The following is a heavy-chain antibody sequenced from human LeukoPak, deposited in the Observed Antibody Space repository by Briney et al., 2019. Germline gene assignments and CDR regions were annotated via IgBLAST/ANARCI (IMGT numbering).Heavy chain of an antibody. Sequence: PGGSLRLSCAASGFTFSSYSMNWVRQAPGKGLEWVSSISHSGYDIYYADAVKGRFTISRDNAKNSLSLQTNNLRVEDTAVYYCANHFACGSTTCPSFDDWGQGTLVTVSS. V-gene: IGHV3-21*01. J-gene: IGHJ4*02. CDR2: ISHSGYDI. CDR1: GFTFSSYS. CDR3: ANHFACGSTTCPSFDD. D-gene: IGHD2-2*01.